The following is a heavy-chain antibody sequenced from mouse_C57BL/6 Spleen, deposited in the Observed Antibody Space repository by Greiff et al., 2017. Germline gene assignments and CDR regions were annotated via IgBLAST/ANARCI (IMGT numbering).Heavy chain of an antibody. V-gene: IGHV2-9-1*01. J-gene: IGHJ1*03. CDR2: IWTGGGT. D-gene: IGHD1-1*01. CDR3: ARNGGYGSSPYFDV. Sequence: QVQLQQSGPGLVAPSQSLSITCTVSGFSLTSYAISWVRQPPGKGLEWLGVIWTGGGTNYNSALQSRLSISKDNAKSQVFLKMNSLPTDDTARYYCARNGGYGSSPYFDVWGTGTTVTVSS. CDR1: GFSLTSYA.